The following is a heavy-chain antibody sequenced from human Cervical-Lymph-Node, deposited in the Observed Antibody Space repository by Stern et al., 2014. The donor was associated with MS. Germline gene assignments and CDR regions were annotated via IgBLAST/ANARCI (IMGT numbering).Heavy chain of an antibody. V-gene: IGHV3-23*04. CDR2: ISGSGSTT. CDR1: GLAFSTSA. Sequence: EVQLVESGGGLVQPGGSLRLSCAASGLAFSTSAMAWVRQPPGKGLDWVSVISGSGSTTLTADSVKGRLTISRDNLKNMMYLQMYSLRFEDTAVYYCATFRSLGVTTPRYFDLWGRGTLVTVSS. CDR3: ATFRSLGVTTPRYFDL. J-gene: IGHJ2*01. D-gene: IGHD2-21*02.